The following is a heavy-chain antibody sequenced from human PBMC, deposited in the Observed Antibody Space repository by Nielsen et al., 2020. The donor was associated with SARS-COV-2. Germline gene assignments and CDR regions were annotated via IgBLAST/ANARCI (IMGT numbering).Heavy chain of an antibody. D-gene: IGHD3/OR15-3a*01. CDR1: GNTFTDAF. CDR3: ARARATIFGLVMSYGMDV. V-gene: IGHV1-2*06. Sequence: ASVKVSCKASGNTFTDAFAHWVRQAPGQGLEWMGRINPYSGGTNYAQKFQGTVTMTRDASISTVYMELTSDDTAVYYCARARATIFGLVMSYGMDVWGQGTTVAVSS. J-gene: IGHJ6*02. CDR2: INPYSGGT.